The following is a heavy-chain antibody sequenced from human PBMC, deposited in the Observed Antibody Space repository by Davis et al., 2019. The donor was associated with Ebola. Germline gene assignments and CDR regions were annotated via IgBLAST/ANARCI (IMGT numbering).Heavy chain of an antibody. CDR1: GYTFTSYD. CDR2: MNPNSGNT. Sequence: ASVKVSCKASGYTFTSYDINWVRQATGQGLEWMGWMNPNSGNTGYAQKFQGRVTMTRNTSISTAYMELSSLRSEDTAVYYCARAIAVAGIEYYYYYGMDVWGQGTTVTVSS. J-gene: IGHJ6*02. D-gene: IGHD6-19*01. V-gene: IGHV1-8*01. CDR3: ARAIAVAGIEYYYYYGMDV.